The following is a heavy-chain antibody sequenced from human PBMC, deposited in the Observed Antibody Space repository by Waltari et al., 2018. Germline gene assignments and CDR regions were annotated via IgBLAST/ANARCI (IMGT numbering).Heavy chain of an antibody. Sequence: IRQPAGKGLEWIGYIYTSGSTNYNPSLKSRVTISVDTSKNQFSLKLSSVTAADTAVYYCASGSSWYYFDYWGQGTLVTVSS. V-gene: IGHV4-4*09. CDR2: IYTSGST. D-gene: IGHD6-13*01. CDR3: ASGSSWYYFDY. J-gene: IGHJ4*02.